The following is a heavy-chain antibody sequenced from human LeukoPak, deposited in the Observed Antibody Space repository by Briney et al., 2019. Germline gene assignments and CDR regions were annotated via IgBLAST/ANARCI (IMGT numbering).Heavy chain of an antibody. CDR2: IRSHGSDK. Sequence: GGSLRLSCAASGFTFSTYGMHWVRQAPGKGLEWVALIRSHGSDKYYVDSVRGRFTISRDNSKNTLYLQMNSLRPEDTAVYYCATDLAFCSGGACAYWGQGTLVTVSS. V-gene: IGHV3-30*02. CDR3: ATDLAFCSGGACAY. J-gene: IGHJ4*02. D-gene: IGHD2-15*01. CDR1: GFTFSTYG.